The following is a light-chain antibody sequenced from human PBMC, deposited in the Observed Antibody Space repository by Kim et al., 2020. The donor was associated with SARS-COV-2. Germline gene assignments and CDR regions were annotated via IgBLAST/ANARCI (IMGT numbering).Light chain of an antibody. Sequence: GKTVNISCTRSSGSIASNYVQWYQQRPGSAPTTVIYADNQRPSGVPDRFSGSIDSSSNSASLTISGLKTEDEADYYCQSYDSSNYVFGTGTKVTVL. J-gene: IGLJ1*01. CDR1: SGSIASNY. V-gene: IGLV6-57*03. CDR2: ADN. CDR3: QSYDSSNYV.